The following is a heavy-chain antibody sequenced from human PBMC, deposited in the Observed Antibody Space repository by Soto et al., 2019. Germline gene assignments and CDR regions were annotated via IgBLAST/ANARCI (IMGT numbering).Heavy chain of an antibody. V-gene: IGHV3-30-3*01. D-gene: IGHD6-19*01. CDR3: ARDPGSGWSYGMDV. Sequence: PGGSLRLSCAASGFTFSSYAMHWVRQAPGKGLEWVAVISYDGSNKYYADSVKGRFTISRDNSKNTLYLQMNSLRAEDTAVYYCARDPGSGWSYGMDVWGQGTTVTVSS. CDR1: GFTFSSYA. J-gene: IGHJ6*02. CDR2: ISYDGSNK.